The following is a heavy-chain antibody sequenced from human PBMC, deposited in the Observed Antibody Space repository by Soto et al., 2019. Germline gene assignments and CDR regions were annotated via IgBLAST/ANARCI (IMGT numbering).Heavy chain of an antibody. CDR1: GGSISSYY. Sequence: SETLSLTCTVSGGSISSYYWSWIRQPPGKGLEWIGYIYYSGSTNYNPSLKSRVTISVDTSKNQFSLKLSSVTAADTAVYYCARGSSVYYSSWPDFLNSGGHWFDPWGQGTLVTVSS. V-gene: IGHV4-59*01. CDR3: ARGSSVYYSSWPDFLNSGGHWFDP. J-gene: IGHJ5*02. D-gene: IGHD6-13*01. CDR2: IYYSGST.